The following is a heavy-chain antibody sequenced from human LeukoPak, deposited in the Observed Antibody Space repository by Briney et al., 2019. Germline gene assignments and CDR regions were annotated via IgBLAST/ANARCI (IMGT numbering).Heavy chain of an antibody. CDR3: ARLIVSAAVSGRWVHP. V-gene: IGHV4-39*01. CDR2: IYYSGST. Sequence: SETLSLTCTVSGASISNINYYWGWIRQPPGKGLEWIGSIYYSGSTFYNPSLKSRVTMSVDTSKNQFSLNLSSVTAADTAVYYCARLIVSAAVSGRWVHPWCQGTLVTVSS. D-gene: IGHD6-13*01. J-gene: IGHJ5*02. CDR1: GASISNINYY.